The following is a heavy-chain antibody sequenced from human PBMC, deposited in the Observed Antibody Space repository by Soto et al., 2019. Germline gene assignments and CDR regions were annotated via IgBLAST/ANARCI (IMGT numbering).Heavy chain of an antibody. CDR1: GDSVSSNSAA. CDR2: TYYRSKWYN. V-gene: IGHV6-1*01. J-gene: IGHJ6*02. D-gene: IGHD6-19*01. Sequence: SQTLSLTCAISGDSVSSNSAAWNWIRQSPSRGLEWLGRTYYRSKWYNDYAVSVKSRITINPDTSKNQFSLQLNSVTPEDTAVYYCARVAVAGTSGYYYYGMDVWGQGTTVTVSS. CDR3: ARVAVAGTSGYYYYGMDV.